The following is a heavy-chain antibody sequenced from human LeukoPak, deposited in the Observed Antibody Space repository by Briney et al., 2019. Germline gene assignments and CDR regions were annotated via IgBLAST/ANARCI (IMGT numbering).Heavy chain of an antibody. Sequence: AASVKVSCKASGDTFSSYAISWVRQAPGQGLEWMGRIIPILGIANYAQKFQGRVTITADKSTSTAYMELSSLRSEDTAVYYCAREPPGVAHKGFDYWGQGTLVTVSS. V-gene: IGHV1-69*04. D-gene: IGHD2-21*01. CDR1: GDTFSSYA. CDR2: IIPILGIA. J-gene: IGHJ4*02. CDR3: AREPPGVAHKGFDY.